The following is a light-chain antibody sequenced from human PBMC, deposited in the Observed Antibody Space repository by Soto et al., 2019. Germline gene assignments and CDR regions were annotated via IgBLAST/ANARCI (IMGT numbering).Light chain of an antibody. CDR3: QQSYSAPLT. CDR1: QSMSSY. Sequence: DIQMTQSPSSLSASVGDRVTITCRASQSMSSYLNWYQQKPGKAPKLLIYAASSLQSGVPSRFSGSESGTDFTLTISSLQPEDFATYYCQQSYSAPLTFGGGTKVEIK. J-gene: IGKJ4*01. CDR2: AAS. V-gene: IGKV1-39*01.